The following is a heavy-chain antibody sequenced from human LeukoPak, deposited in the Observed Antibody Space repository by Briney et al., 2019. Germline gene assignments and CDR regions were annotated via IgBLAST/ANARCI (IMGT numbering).Heavy chain of an antibody. Sequence: SETLSLTCTVSGGSISSYYWSGIRQPPGKGLEWIGYIYYSGSTNYNPSLKSRVTISVDTSKNQFSLKLSSVTAADTAVYYCARGRTYYYDSSGQTFDYWGQGTLVTVSS. CDR2: IYYSGST. CDR1: GGSISSYY. J-gene: IGHJ4*02. V-gene: IGHV4-59*01. CDR3: ARGRTYYYDSSGQTFDY. D-gene: IGHD3-22*01.